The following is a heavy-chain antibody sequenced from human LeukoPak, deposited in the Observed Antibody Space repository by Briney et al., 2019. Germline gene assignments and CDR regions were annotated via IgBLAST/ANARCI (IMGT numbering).Heavy chain of an antibody. V-gene: IGHV4-61*08. Sequence: SQTLSLTCIVSGGSISSGDFYWSWIRQPPGKGLEWIGYIFYSGSTNYNPSLKSRVTISADMSKNQFSLKLNSVTAADTAVYYCARGARVFDYWGRGTLVTVSS. CDR2: IFYSGST. J-gene: IGHJ4*02. CDR3: ARGARVFDY. CDR1: GGSISSGDFY.